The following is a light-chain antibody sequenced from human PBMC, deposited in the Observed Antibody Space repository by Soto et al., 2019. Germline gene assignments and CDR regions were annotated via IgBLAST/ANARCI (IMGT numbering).Light chain of an antibody. CDR1: QSLLDSNGDNC. J-gene: IGKJ1*01. CDR2: LGS. Sequence: DIVMTQSPLSLPVTPGEPASISCRSSQSLLDSNGDNCLEWYLQKQGQSPQLLIYLGSNRASGVPDRFSRSGSGTDFTLKISRLEAEDVGVCYCIRSLQTPLTFGQGPKVDIK. V-gene: IGKV2-28*01. CDR3: IRSLQTPLT.